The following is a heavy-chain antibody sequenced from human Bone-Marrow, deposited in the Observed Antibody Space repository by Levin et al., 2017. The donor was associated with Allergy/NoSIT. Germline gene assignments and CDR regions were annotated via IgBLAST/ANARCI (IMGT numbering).Heavy chain of an antibody. CDR3: AREDAYNSDGFDI. V-gene: IGHV2-70*04. CDR2: IDWDDDK. CDR1: GFSLSTGGMR. J-gene: IGHJ3*02. Sequence: TLSLTCTFSGFSLSTGGMRVSWLRQPPGKALEWLVDIDWDDDKFYSTSLKTRLTISKDTSKNQVVLTMTNMDPVDTATYYCAREDAYNSDGFDIWGQGTMVTVSS. D-gene: IGHD5-24*01.